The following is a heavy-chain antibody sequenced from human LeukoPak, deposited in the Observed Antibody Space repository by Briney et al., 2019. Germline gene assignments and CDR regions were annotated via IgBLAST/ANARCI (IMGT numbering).Heavy chain of an antibody. Sequence: PGASVKVSCKASGYTFTGYYMHWVRQAPGQGLEWMGWINPNSGGTNSAQKFQGRVTMTRDTSISTAYMELSRLRSDDTAVYYCARERIWFGESPGLDYWGQGTLVTVSS. CDR1: GYTFTGYY. CDR2: INPNSGGT. D-gene: IGHD3-10*01. CDR3: ARERIWFGESPGLDY. J-gene: IGHJ4*02. V-gene: IGHV1-2*02.